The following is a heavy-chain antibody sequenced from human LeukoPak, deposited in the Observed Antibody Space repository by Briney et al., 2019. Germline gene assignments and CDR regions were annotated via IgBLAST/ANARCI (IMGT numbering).Heavy chain of an antibody. CDR3: AREYGDHEKFDY. J-gene: IGHJ4*02. CDR1: GFTFSDYY. D-gene: IGHD4-17*01. CDR2: ISSSGSTI. V-gene: IGHV3-11*04. Sequence: GGSLRLSXAASGFTFSDYYMSWIRQAPGKGLEWVSYISSSGSTIYYADSVKGRFTISGDNAKNSLYLQMNSLRAEDTAVYYCAREYGDHEKFDYWGQGTLVTVSS.